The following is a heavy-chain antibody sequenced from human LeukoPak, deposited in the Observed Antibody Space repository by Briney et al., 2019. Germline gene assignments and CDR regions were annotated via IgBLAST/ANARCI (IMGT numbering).Heavy chain of an antibody. V-gene: IGHV3-23*01. D-gene: IGHD6-13*01. J-gene: IGHJ3*02. CDR2: ISGSSGST. CDR3: AKKTGGIYAFDI. CDR1: GFTFTMYA. Sequence: PGGSLRLSCAASGFTFTMYAMNWVRQAPGKGLEWVSGISGSSGSTYYADSVKGRLTISRDNSKNTLYLQMNSLRAEDTAVYYCAKKTGGIYAFDIWGQGTVVTVSS.